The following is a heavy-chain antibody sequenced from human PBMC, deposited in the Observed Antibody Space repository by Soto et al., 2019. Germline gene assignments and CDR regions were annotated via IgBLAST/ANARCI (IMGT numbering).Heavy chain of an antibody. V-gene: IGHV3-9*01. CDR1: GFTFDDYA. J-gene: IGHJ6*02. D-gene: IGHD3-10*01. Sequence: GGSLRLSCAASGFTFDDYAMHWVRQAPGKGLEWVSGISWNSGSIGYADSVKGRFTISRDNAKNSLYLQMNSLRAEDTAVYYCARNKVRTKTYYYYGMDVWGQGTTVTVSS. CDR3: ARNKVRTKTYYYYGMDV. CDR2: ISWNSGSI.